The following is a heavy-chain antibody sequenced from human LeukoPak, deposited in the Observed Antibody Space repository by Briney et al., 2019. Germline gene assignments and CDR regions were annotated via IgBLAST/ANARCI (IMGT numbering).Heavy chain of an antibody. Sequence: AGGSLRLSCAVSGFTFSSYWMHWVRQAPGKGLEWVAVIWYDGSNKYYADSVKGRFTISRDNSKNTLYVQVNSLGTEDTAAYYCAKGSYYDSSGSFYFDYWGQGTLVTVSS. V-gene: IGHV3-33*06. CDR1: GFTFSSYW. CDR3: AKGSYYDSSGSFYFDY. J-gene: IGHJ4*02. D-gene: IGHD3-22*01. CDR2: IWYDGSNK.